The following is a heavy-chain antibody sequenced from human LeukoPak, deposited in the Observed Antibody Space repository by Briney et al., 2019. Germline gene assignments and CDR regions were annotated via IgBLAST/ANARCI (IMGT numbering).Heavy chain of an antibody. V-gene: IGHV3-7*03. D-gene: IGHD2-21*02. J-gene: IGHJ4*02. Sequence: GGSLRLSCAASGFMFSSNWMSWVRQAPGKGLEWVANIKEDGSKTYYVDSVKGRFTISRDNAKNSLYLQMNSLRAEDTALYYCARYVTALDYWGQGTLVTVSS. CDR1: GFMFSSNW. CDR3: ARYVTALDY. CDR2: IKEDGSKT.